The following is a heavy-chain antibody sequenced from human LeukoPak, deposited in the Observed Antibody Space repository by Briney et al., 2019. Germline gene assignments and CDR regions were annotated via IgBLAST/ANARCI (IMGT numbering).Heavy chain of an antibody. D-gene: IGHD3-22*01. V-gene: IGHV3-23*01. CDR2: ISGSGGST. CDR3: ATPHAGYYYDSSGYYYY. J-gene: IGHJ4*02. Sequence: GGSLRLSCAASGFTFSSYAMSWVRQAPGKGLEWVSAISGSGGSTYYADSVKGRFTISRDNSKNTLYLQMNSLRAEDTAVYYCATPHAGYYYDSSGYYYYWGQGTLVTVSS. CDR1: GFTFSSYA.